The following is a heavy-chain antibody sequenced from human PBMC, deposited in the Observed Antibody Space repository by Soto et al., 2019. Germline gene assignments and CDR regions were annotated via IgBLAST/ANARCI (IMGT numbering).Heavy chain of an antibody. CDR3: ARYSSSSSTVGFDP. CDR1: GYTFTSYG. D-gene: IGHD6-6*01. J-gene: IGHJ5*02. Sequence: QVPLVQSGAEVKKPGASVKVSCKASGYTFTSYGLSWVRQAPRQGLQWLGWTSDYNGNTNDSQKLQGRGPITTDTSTGTAYMAVRSLGSDDSAVNYCARYSSSSSTVGFDPWGQGTLDTVSS. V-gene: IGHV1-18*01. CDR2: TSDYNGNT.